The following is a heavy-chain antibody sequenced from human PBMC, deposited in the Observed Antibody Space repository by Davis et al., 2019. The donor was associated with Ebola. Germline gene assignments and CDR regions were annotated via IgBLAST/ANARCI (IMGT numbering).Heavy chain of an antibody. CDR2: ISGSGGST. J-gene: IGHJ6*04. Sequence: GESLKISCAASGFTFSSYAMSWVRQAPGKGLEWVSAISGSGGSTYYADSVKGRFTISRDNSKNTLYLQMNSLRAEDTAVYYCAACSGSTHYYGMDVWGKGTTVTVSS. CDR3: AACSGSTHYYGMDV. CDR1: GFTFSSYA. D-gene: IGHD3-10*02. V-gene: IGHV3-23*01.